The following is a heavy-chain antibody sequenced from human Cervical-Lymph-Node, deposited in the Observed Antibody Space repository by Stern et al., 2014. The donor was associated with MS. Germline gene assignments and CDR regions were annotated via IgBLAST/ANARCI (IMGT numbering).Heavy chain of an antibody. J-gene: IGHJ6*02. CDR3: ARRGMDV. V-gene: IGHV5-51*01. CDR2: IYPDDSDT. CDR1: GYSFNIYW. Sequence: EVQLVKSGAEVKKPGESLTISCKGFGYSFNIYWIALVRQRPGKGLEWMGIIYPDDSDTGYSPSFQGQVTFSVDKSISTAYLQWSSLKPSDTATYFCARRGMDVWGQGTSVTVSS.